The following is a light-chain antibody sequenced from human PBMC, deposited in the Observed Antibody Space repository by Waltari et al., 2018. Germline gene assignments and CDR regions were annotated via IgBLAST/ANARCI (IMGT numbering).Light chain of an antibody. CDR1: SSDTGCNT. CDR3: ATWDDSLNGRV. J-gene: IGLJ3*02. V-gene: IGLV1-44*01. CDR2: AND. Sequence: HSVLTQPPLASGTPGQRATRSCSGNSSDTGCNTVTWYQQLPGTAPKLLIYANDHRPSGVPDRFSASKSDTSASLAISGLQSEDEADYFCATWDDSLNGRVFGGGTKLAVL.